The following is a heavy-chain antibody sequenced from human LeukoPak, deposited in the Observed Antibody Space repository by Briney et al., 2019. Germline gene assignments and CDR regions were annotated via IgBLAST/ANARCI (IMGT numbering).Heavy chain of an antibody. CDR3: AKDLHEVSGYDDY. CDR2: IRYDGSNK. V-gene: IGHV3-30*02. Sequence: GGSLRLSCAASGFTFSSYGMHWVRQAPGKGLEWVAFIRYDGSNKYYADSVKGRFTISRDNSKNTLYLQMNSLRAEDTAVYYCAKDLHEVSGYDDYWGQGTLVTVSS. J-gene: IGHJ4*02. CDR1: GFTFSSYG. D-gene: IGHD5-12*01.